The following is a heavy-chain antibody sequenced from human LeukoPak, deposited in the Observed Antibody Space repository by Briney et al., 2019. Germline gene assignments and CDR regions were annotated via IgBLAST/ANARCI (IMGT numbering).Heavy chain of an antibody. CDR2: ISAYNGNT. CDR3: AREAGDTAMVTAFVYYYYMDV. CDR1: GYTFTSYG. J-gene: IGHJ6*03. V-gene: IGHV1-18*01. Sequence: ASVKVSCKASGYTFTSYGISWVRQAPGQGLEWMGWISAYNGNTNYAQKLQGRVTMTTDTSTSTAYMELRSLRSDDTAVYYCAREAGDTAMVTAFVYYYYMDVWGKGTTVTISS. D-gene: IGHD5-18*01.